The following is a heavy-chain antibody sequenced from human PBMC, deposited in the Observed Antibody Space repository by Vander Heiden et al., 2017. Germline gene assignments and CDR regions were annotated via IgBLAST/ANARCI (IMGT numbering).Heavy chain of an antibody. CDR2: ISYDGSNK. Sequence: QVRLVDSGGAVVQPGRYLRLSCAAPGCRLSSYAMHWVRQAPGKGLEWVAVISYDGSNKYYADSVKGRFTISRDNSKNTLYLQMNSLRAEDTAVYYCARSPYYDSSGPIDYWGQGTLVTVSS. D-gene: IGHD3-22*01. V-gene: IGHV3-30*01. CDR3: ARSPYYDSSGPIDY. J-gene: IGHJ4*02. CDR1: GCRLSSYA.